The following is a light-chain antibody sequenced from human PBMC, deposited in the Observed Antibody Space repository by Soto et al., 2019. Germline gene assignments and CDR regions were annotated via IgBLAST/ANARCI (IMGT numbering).Light chain of an antibody. CDR1: QGISSD. J-gene: IGKJ5*01. CDR2: AAS. CDR3: QQLKSYPIT. V-gene: IGKV1-9*01. Sequence: IQLTQSPSFLSTSVGDRVTITCRASQGISSDLAWYQQNQGKAPKXLIYAASTLQNGVPSTFSGSVSGTEGTITISSLQKEDGGTYDCQQLKSYPITFGQGTRLEIK.